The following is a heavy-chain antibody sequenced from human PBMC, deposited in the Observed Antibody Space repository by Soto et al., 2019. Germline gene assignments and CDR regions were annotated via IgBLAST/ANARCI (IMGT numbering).Heavy chain of an antibody. D-gene: IGHD1-26*01. CDR2: ITPILDFP. CDR1: GGTFNNCP. Sequence: QVQLVQSGAELRKPGSSVRISCKASGGTFNNCPFSWVRQAPGQGLEWMGGITPILDFPKYAQRFQGRVTITADESTSTVYMELINLRFDDTAVYYCAADGKSGKFVDVQYSESWGQGTPVTVSS. CDR3: AADGKSGKFVDVQYSES. J-gene: IGHJ4*02. V-gene: IGHV1-69*01.